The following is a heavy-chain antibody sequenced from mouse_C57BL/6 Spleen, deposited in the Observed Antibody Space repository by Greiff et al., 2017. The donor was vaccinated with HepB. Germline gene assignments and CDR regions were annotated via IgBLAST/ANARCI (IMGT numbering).Heavy chain of an antibody. J-gene: IGHJ4*01. CDR2: INPNNGGT. CDR1: GYTFTDYY. D-gene: IGHD2-5*01. V-gene: IGHV1-26*01. Sequence: EVQLQQSGPELVKPGASVKISCKASGYTFTDYYMNWVKQSHGKSLEWIGDINPNNGGTSYNQKFKGKATLTVDKSSSTAYMELRSLTSEDSAVYYCARRDSNYEGDAMDYGGQGTSVTVSS. CDR3: ARRDSNYEGDAMDY.